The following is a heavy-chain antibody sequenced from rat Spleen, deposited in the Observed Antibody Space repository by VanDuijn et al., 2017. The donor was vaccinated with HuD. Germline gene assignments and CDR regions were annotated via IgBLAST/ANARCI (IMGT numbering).Heavy chain of an antibody. CDR1: GFTFNNHW. Sequence: EVQLVESGGGLVQPGRSLKLSCAASGFTFNNHWMSWIRQAPGKGLEWVSSISNEGFNTYYPDAVKGRFTISRDNAENTVYLQMNSLRSEDTATYYCAVAGYGYWGQGVMVTVSS. V-gene: IGHV5-58*01. J-gene: IGHJ2*01. D-gene: IGHD1-7*01. CDR2: ISNEGFNT. CDR3: AVAGYGY.